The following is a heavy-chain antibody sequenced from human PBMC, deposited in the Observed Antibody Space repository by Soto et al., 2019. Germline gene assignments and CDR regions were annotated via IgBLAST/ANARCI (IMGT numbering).Heavy chain of an antibody. J-gene: IGHJ6*02. CDR1: EFTFNKYS. V-gene: IGHV3-30-3*01. CDR2: ISDDGTDI. Sequence: GGSLRLSCAASEFTFNKYSMYWVRQAPGKGLECIGFISDDGTDIYYADSVKDRFSISRDNSNNTLFPQMNSLRIDDTAVYYCAREFCSGGPCRYYGMDVWGQGTTVTVSS. CDR3: AREFCSGGPCRYYGMDV. D-gene: IGHD2-15*01.